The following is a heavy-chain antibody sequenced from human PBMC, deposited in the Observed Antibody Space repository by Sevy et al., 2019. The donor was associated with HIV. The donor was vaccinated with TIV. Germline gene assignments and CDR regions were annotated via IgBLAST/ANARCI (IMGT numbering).Heavy chain of an antibody. D-gene: IGHD3-16*01. CDR3: ARGGDGYYSDY. V-gene: IGHV4-31*03. CDR1: GGSISSGGYY. CDR2: IYYSGST. Sequence: SETLSLTCTVSGGSISSGGYYWSWIRQHPGKGLEWIGYIYYSGSTYYNPSLKSRVTISVDTSKNQFSLKLSSVTAADTAVYCCARGGDGYYSDYWGQGTLVTVSS. J-gene: IGHJ4*02.